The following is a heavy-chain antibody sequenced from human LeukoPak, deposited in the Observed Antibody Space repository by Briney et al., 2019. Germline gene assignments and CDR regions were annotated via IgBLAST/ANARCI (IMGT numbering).Heavy chain of an antibody. V-gene: IGHV3-7*01. CDR1: GFTFSSYW. CDR2: IKQDGSEK. J-gene: IGHJ6*03. D-gene: IGHD3-22*01. Sequence: GGSLRLSCAASGFTFSSYWMSWVRQAPGKGLEWVANIKQDGSEKYYVDSVKGRFTISRDNAKNSLYLQMNSLRAEDTAVYYCARVARTISGSTYYYMDVWGKGTTVTVSS. CDR3: ARVARTISGSTYYYMDV.